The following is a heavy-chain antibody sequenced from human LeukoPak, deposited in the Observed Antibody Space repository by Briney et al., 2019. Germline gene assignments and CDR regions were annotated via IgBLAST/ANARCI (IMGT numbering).Heavy chain of an antibody. CDR3: ARHGTISSESYFDY. Sequence: SETLSLTCSVPGGSVSSYYWSWLRQSPGKGLEWIGYIHNSGRTNYNPSLKSRVTGFVDTSKNQVSLRLSSVTAADTAVYYCARHGTISSESYFDYWGQGALVTVSS. J-gene: IGHJ4*02. CDR1: GGSVSSYY. CDR2: IHNSGRT. D-gene: IGHD1-14*01. V-gene: IGHV4-59*08.